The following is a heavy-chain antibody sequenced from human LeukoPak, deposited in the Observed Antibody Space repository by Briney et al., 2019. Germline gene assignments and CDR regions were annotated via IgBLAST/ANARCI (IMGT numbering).Heavy chain of an antibody. J-gene: IGHJ3*02. V-gene: IGHV3-7*01. CDR2: IKQDGSEK. Sequence: GGSLRLSCAASGFTFSSYWMSWVRQAPGKGLEWVANIKQDGSEKYYVDSVKGRFTISRDNAKNSLYPQMNSLRAEDTAVYYCARDGVLRFLEWTTLAFDIWGQGTMVTVSS. CDR3: ARDGVLRFLEWTTLAFDI. D-gene: IGHD3-3*01. CDR1: GFTFSSYW.